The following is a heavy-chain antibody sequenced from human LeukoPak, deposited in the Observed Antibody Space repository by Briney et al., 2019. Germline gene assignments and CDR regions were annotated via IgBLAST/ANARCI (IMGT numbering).Heavy chain of an antibody. D-gene: IGHD3-22*01. V-gene: IGHV3-21*01. CDR1: GFSFSNYS. CDR2: ISSTGLYM. J-gene: IGHJ1*01. Sequence: GGSLRLSCTASGFSFSNYSMNWVRQAPGRGLEWVSSISSTGLYMFHADSVKGRFTISRDNAKNSLYLQMNSLRAEDTAVYYCARAPSEIGGYYPEYFRHWGQGTLVIVSS. CDR3: ARAPSEIGGYYPEYFRH.